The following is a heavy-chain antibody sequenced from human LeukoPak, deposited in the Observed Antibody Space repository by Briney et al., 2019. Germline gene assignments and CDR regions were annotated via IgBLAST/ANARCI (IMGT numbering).Heavy chain of an antibody. J-gene: IGHJ4*02. CDR1: EFTFSSYA. D-gene: IGHD1-26*01. CDR3: AKEYSGHFSPFPSYFDY. CDR2: ISGSGGST. V-gene: IGHV3-23*01. Sequence: GGSLRLSCAASEFTFSSYAMNWVRQAPGKGLEWVSAISGSGGSTYYADSVKGRFTISRANSKNTLYLQMNNLRAEDTAVYYCAKEYSGHFSPFPSYFDYWGQGTLVTVSS.